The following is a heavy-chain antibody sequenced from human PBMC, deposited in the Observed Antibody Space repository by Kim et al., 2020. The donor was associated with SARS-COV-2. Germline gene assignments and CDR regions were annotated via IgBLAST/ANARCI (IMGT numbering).Heavy chain of an antibody. V-gene: IGHV3-74*01. Sequence: GGSLRLSCAASGFTFSSYWMHWVRQAPGKGLVWVSRINGDGSTTCYADSVKGGFIITRDNANNTLYRQMNSLRAEDTAVYYCMRAYDIWGLGTMVTVSS. CDR3: MRAYDI. CDR1: GFTFSSYW. J-gene: IGHJ3*02. CDR2: INGDGSTT.